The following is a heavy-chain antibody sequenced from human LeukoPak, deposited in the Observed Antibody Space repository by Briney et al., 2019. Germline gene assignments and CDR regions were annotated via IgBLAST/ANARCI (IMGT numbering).Heavy chain of an antibody. D-gene: IGHD1-26*01. Sequence: SEALSLTCTVSGGSISSYSWSWIRQPPGKGLEWIGYIYYSGSTNYNPSLKSRVTISVDTPKNQFSLKLSSVTAADTAVYYCARRPSGGTNWFDPWGQGSLVTVSS. CDR1: GGSISSYS. CDR3: ARRPSGGTNWFDP. CDR2: IYYSGST. J-gene: IGHJ5*02. V-gene: IGHV4-59*12.